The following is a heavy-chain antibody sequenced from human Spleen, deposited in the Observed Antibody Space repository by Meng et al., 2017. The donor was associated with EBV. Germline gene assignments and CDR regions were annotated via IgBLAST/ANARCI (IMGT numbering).Heavy chain of an antibody. CDR3: ARGDDYRYAY. J-gene: IGHJ4*02. Sequence: QQWRPCLLKPSGPLPLPCAVYGGSFSDYYGSWIRQPPGKGLEWIGEIDHRGSPNYNPSLMSRVTISLDTSRNHFSLELTSVTDADTAVYYCARGDDYRYAYWGQGTLVTVSS. CDR1: GGSFSDYY. CDR2: IDHRGSP. D-gene: IGHD3-16*01. V-gene: IGHV4-34*02.